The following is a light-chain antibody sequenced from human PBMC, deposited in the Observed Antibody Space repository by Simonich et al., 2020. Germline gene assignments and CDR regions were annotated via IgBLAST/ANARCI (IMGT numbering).Light chain of an antibody. V-gene: IGKV3-15*01. CDR1: QSVSSN. CDR2: VAS. CDR3: QQYNNWPLT. J-gene: IGKJ4*01. Sequence: EIVLTQSPATLSVSPGKRATLSCGASQSVSSNLAWYQQNPGQAPRLLIYVASTRATVIPARFSGSGSGTEFTLTISSMQSEDFAVYYCQQYNNWPLTFGGGTKVEIK.